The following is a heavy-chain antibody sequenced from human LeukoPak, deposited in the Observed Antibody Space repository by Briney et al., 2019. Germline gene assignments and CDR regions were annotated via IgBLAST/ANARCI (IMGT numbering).Heavy chain of an antibody. J-gene: IGHJ3*02. Sequence: SETLSLTCTVSGGSISSSSYYWAWIRQPPGKGLEWIGSIYYSGSTYYNPSLKSRVTISVDTSKNQFSLKLSSVTAADTAVYYCAKDRNYYGSGDAFDIWGQGTMVTVSS. CDR1: GGSISSSSYY. CDR3: AKDRNYYGSGDAFDI. CDR2: IYYSGST. V-gene: IGHV4-39*02. D-gene: IGHD3-10*01.